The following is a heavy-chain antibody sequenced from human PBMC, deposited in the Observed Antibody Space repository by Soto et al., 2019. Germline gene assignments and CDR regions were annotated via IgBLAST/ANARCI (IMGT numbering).Heavy chain of an antibody. D-gene: IGHD6-13*01. CDR3: AKSQEIGTHFFDS. J-gene: IGHJ4*02. Sequence: GGSLRLSCAASGFTFSGFDMHWVRQPKGKGLEWVSSIGTAGDTYYAVAVKGRFTISRDNAKNSLSLQMNSLRAGDMAVYFCAKSQEIGTHFFDSWGQGTQVTVSS. CDR2: IGTAGDT. CDR1: GFTFSGFD. V-gene: IGHV3-13*01.